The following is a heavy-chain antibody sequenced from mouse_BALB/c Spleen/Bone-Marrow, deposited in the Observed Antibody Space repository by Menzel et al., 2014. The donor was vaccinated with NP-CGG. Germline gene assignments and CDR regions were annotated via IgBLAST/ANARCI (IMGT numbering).Heavy chain of an antibody. D-gene: IGHD1-1*01. CDR3: ARPLYYYGSSPFYAMDY. CDR1: GFAFSSYD. J-gene: IGHJ4*01. Sequence: EVQRVESGGGLVKPGGSLKLSCAASGFAFSSYDMSWVRQTPEKRLEWVAYISSGGGSTYYSDTVKGRFTISRDNAKNTLYLQMSSLKSEDTAMYYCARPLYYYGSSPFYAMDYWGQGTSVTVSS. CDR2: ISSGGGST. V-gene: IGHV5-12-1*01.